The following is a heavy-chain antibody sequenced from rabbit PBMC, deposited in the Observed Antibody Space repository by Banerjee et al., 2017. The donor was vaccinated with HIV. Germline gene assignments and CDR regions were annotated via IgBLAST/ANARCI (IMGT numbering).Heavy chain of an antibody. V-gene: IGHV1S45*01. CDR1: GLDFSSSYY. Sequence: QEQLEESGGDLVKPEGSLTLTCTASGLDFSSSYYMCWVRQAPGKGLEWIACIPSGSGSTYYASWAKGRFTISKTSSTTVTLQMTSLTAADTATYFCARGPDYFNLWGPGTLVTVS. J-gene: IGHJ4*01. CDR2: IPSGSGST. CDR3: ARGPDYFNL.